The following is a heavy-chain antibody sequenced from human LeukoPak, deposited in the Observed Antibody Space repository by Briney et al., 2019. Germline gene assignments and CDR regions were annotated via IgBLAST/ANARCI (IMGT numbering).Heavy chain of an antibody. J-gene: IGHJ4*02. D-gene: IGHD3-16*01. CDR3: ARDSRVSIRTFDY. CDR1: GFTFSSYS. Sequence: GGSLRLSCAASGFTFSSYSMNWVRQAPGKGLEWVSSISSSSSYIYYADSVKGRFTISRDNAKNSLYLQMNSLRAEDTAVYYCARDSRVSIRTFDYWGQGTLSPSPQ. CDR2: ISSSSSYI. V-gene: IGHV3-21*01.